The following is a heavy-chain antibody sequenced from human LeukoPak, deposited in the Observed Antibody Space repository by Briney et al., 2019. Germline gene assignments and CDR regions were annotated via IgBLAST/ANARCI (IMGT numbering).Heavy chain of an antibody. CDR2: TRNKANSYTT. V-gene: IGHV3-72*01. J-gene: IGHJ3*02. D-gene: IGHD3-22*01. CDR1: GFTFSDHY. Sequence: GGSLRLSCAAPGFTFSDHYMDWVRQAPGKGLEWVGRTRNKANSYTTEYAASVKGRFTISRDDSKNSLYLQMNSLKTEDTAVYYCAREREYYYDSSGYYYDAFDIWGQGTMVTVSS. CDR3: AREREYYYDSSGYYYDAFDI.